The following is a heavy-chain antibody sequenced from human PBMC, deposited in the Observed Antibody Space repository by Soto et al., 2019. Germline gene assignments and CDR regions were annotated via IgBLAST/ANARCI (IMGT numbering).Heavy chain of an antibody. D-gene: IGHD1-1*01. J-gene: IGHJ6*02. V-gene: IGHV4-34*01. CDR1: DGSFSGYY. CDR3: ASAYNWNDVGYYYYGMDV. Sequence: SETLSLTYAVYDGSFSGYYWSLIRQPPGKGLEWIGEINHSGSTNYNPSLKSRVTISVDTSKNQFSLKLSSVTAADTAVYYCASAYNWNDVGYYYYGMDVWGQGTTVTVSS. CDR2: INHSGST.